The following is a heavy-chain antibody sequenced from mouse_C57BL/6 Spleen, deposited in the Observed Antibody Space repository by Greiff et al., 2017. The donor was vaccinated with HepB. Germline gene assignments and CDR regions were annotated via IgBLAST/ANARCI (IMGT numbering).Heavy chain of an antibody. CDR2: IYPGSGST. D-gene: IGHD1-1*01. Sequence: QVQLQQPGAELVKPGASVKMSCKASGYTFTSYWLTWVKQRPGQGLEWIGDIYPGSGSTNYNEKFKSKATLTVDTSSSTAYMQLSSLTSEDSAVYYCARGGYGSSYGYFDVWGTGTTVTVSS. V-gene: IGHV1-55*01. CDR3: ARGGYGSSYGYFDV. CDR1: GYTFTSYW. J-gene: IGHJ1*03.